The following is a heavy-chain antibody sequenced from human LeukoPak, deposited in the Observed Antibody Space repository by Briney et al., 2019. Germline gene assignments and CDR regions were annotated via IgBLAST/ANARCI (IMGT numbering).Heavy chain of an antibody. CDR1: GFTFSSYA. J-gene: IGHJ5*02. CDR3: ARGYDSLRTDYGDWFDP. Sequence: GGSLRLSCAASGFTFSSYAMSWVRQAPGKGLEWVSSISGSGNRTYYSDSVKGRFTISRDNSKNTLFLQMNSLRAEDTAVYYCARGYDSLRTDYGDWFDPWGQGTLVTVSS. CDR2: ISGSGNRT. D-gene: IGHD3-22*01. V-gene: IGHV3-23*01.